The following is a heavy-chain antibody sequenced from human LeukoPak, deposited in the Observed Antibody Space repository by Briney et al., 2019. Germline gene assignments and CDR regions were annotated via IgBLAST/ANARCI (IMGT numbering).Heavy chain of an antibody. CDR3: ARDLGNDCSSTSCVG. J-gene: IGHJ4*02. D-gene: IGHD2-2*01. V-gene: IGHV3-7*01. CDR1: GFIFSRFW. CDR2: MNEAGSDK. Sequence: PGGSLRLSCAASGFIFSRFWMSWLRQAPGKGLEWVAHMNEAGSDKYYVDSVKGRFTISRDNAKNSVYLQMNSLRAEDTAVYYCARDLGNDCSSTSCVGWGQGTLVTVSS.